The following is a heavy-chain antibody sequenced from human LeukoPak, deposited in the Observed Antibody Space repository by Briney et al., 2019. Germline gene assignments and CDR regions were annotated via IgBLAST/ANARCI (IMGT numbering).Heavy chain of an antibody. V-gene: IGHV4-34*01. J-gene: IGHJ4*02. CDR3: ASHNCSSTGCYFSG. D-gene: IGHD2-2*01. Sequence: SGTLSLTCAVYGGSFSGYYWRWVRQPPGKGLEWVGEIYHSGSTNYNPSLKSRFTISVDTSKNQFSLKLSSVTAADTAVYYCASHNCSSTGCYFSGWGQGTLVTVSS. CDR1: GGSFSGYY. CDR2: IYHSGST.